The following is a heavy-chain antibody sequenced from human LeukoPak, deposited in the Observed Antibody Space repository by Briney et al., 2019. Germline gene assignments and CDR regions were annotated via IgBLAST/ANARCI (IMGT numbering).Heavy chain of an antibody. Sequence: GGSLRLSCAASGFTFSGYGMHWVRQAPGKGLEWVTVIWSDGSNKYYADSVKGRFTISRDNSKNTLYLQMNSLRAEDTAVYYCARAGMTTVTTIAFDIWGQGTMVTVSS. CDR1: GFTFSGYG. D-gene: IGHD4-17*01. V-gene: IGHV3-30*02. CDR2: IWSDGSNK. CDR3: ARAGMTTVTTIAFDI. J-gene: IGHJ3*02.